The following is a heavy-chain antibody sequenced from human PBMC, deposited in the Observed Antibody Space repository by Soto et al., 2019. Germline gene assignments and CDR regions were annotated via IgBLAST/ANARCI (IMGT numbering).Heavy chain of an antibody. CDR3: ARILYSSQRDGVDV. V-gene: IGHV3-23*01. CDR2: ISSGSDTI. CDR1: GFTFGSYP. Sequence: GGSLRLSCAASGFTFGSYPMTWVRQAPGKGLEWVSSISSGSDTIFYADSVKGRFTISRDNSRTTLYLQMNSLRAEDMAIYYCARILYSSQRDGVDVWGQGTTVTVSS. D-gene: IGHD2-8*01. J-gene: IGHJ6*02.